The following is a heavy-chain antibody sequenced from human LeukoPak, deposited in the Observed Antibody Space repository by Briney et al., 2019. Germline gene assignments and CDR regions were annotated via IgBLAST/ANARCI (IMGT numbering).Heavy chain of an antibody. D-gene: IGHD3-22*01. CDR1: GFTFSGYW. Sequence: GGSLRLSCAASGFTFSGYWMSWVRQAPGKGLEWVANIKQDGSDKYYVDSVKGRFTISRDNAKNSLYLQMNSLRAEDTAVYYCARGYYYDSSGYYADYGGQGTLVTVSS. CDR3: ARGYYYDSSGYYADY. V-gene: IGHV3-7*01. J-gene: IGHJ4*02. CDR2: IKQDGSDK.